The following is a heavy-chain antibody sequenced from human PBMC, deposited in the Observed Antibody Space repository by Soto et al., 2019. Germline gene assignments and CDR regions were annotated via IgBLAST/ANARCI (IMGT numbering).Heavy chain of an antibody. CDR2: ISGSGGST. D-gene: IGHD3-10*01. CDR3: ARDHRITMVRGVKPFDY. CDR1: GFTFSSYA. V-gene: IGHV3-23*01. Sequence: GGSLRLSCAASGFTFSSYAMSWVRQAPGKGLEWVSAISGSGGSTYYADSVKGRFTISRDNSKNTLYLQMNSLRAEDTAVYYCARDHRITMVRGVKPFDYWGQGTLVTVS. J-gene: IGHJ4*02.